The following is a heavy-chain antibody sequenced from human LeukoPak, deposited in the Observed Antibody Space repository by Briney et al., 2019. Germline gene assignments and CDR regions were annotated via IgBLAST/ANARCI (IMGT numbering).Heavy chain of an antibody. CDR1: GFTFSSYE. CDR3: ATGRGIAGGLLGY. CDR2: ISSSGSTI. Sequence: GGSLRLSCAASGFTFSSYEMNWVRQAPGKGLEWVSYISSSGSTIYYADSVKGRFTISRDNAKNSLYLQMNSLRAEDTAVYYCATGRGIAGGLLGYWGQGTLVTVSS. D-gene: IGHD6-13*01. J-gene: IGHJ4*02. V-gene: IGHV3-48*03.